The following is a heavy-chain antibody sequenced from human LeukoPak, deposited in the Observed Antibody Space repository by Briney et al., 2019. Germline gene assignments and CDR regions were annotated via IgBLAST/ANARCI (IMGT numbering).Heavy chain of an antibody. CDR2: ISGSGGST. J-gene: IGHJ5*02. CDR1: GFTFSSYA. CDR3: AKAYYYDSHGWFDP. Sequence: GGSLRLSCAASGFTFSSYAMSWVRQAPGKGLEWVSAISGSGGSTYYAGSVKGRFTISRDNSKNTLYLQMNSLRAEDTAVYYCAKAYYYDSHGWFDPWGQGTLVTVSS. V-gene: IGHV3-23*01. D-gene: IGHD3-22*01.